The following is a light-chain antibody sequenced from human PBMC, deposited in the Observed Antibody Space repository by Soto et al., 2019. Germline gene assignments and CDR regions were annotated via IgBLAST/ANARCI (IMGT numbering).Light chain of an antibody. CDR2: AAS. Sequence: EIQLTQSPSFLSASVGDRVTITCRASQGINDYLAWYQQKPGKAPKLLIYAASTLQSEVPSRFSGSASGTEFTLTISSLQPEDFATYYCQQFNTYPLTFGGGTKVEVK. V-gene: IGKV1-9*01. CDR3: QQFNTYPLT. J-gene: IGKJ4*01. CDR1: QGINDY.